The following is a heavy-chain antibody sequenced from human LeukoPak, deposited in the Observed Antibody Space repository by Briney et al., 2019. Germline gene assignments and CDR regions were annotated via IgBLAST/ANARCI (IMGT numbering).Heavy chain of an antibody. CDR2: ISYDGSNK. CDR1: GFTFSSYG. J-gene: IGHJ4*02. D-gene: IGHD2-2*03. V-gene: IGHV3-30*18. Sequence: PGGSLRLSCAASGFTFSSYGMHWVRQAPGKGLEWVAVISYDGSNKYYADSVKGRFTISRDNSKNTLYLQMNSLRAEDTAVYYWGKVLKSRGCCLDNWGKEPLVTVS. CDR3: GKVLKSRGCCLDN.